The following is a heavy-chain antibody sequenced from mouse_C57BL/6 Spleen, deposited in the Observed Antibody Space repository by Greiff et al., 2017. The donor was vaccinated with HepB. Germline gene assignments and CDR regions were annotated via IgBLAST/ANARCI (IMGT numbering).Heavy chain of an antibody. Sequence: QVQLQQPGAELVRPGSSVKLSCKASGYTFTSYWMDWVKQRPGQGLEWIGNIYPSDSETHYNQTFKDKATLTVDKSSSTAYMQLSSLTSEDSAVYYCARSELRYYFDYWGQGATLTVSS. CDR1: GYTFTSYW. CDR3: ARSELRYYFDY. D-gene: IGHD1-1*01. J-gene: IGHJ2*01. CDR2: IYPSDSET. V-gene: IGHV1-61*01.